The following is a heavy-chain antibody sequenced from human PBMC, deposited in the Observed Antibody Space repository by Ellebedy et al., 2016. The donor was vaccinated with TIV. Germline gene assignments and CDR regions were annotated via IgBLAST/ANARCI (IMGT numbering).Heavy chain of an antibody. J-gene: IGHJ4*02. D-gene: IGHD4-17*01. Sequence: PGGSLRLSCVVSGFTFSNFGMHWVRQAPGKGLEWVTLISSDGNNKYYTDSVKGRFTISRDNSKNTLYLQMNSLRAEDTAVYYCARPMDGILLVTTPLTYWGQGTLVTVSS. V-gene: IGHV3-30*03. CDR3: ARPMDGILLVTTPLTY. CDR1: GFTFSNFG. CDR2: ISSDGNNK.